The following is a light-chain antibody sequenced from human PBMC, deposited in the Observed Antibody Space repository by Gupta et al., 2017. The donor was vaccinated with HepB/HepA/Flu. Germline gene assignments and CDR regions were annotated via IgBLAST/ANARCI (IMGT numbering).Light chain of an antibody. CDR3: YSYAGTYTWV. Sequence: QSALTQPRSVSGSPGQSVSISCTGTSSDIGGYNYVSWYQQHAGKAPKVMIYAVSERPSGVPDRFSGSKSGNRASLTISGLQAEDEADYYCYSYAGTYTWVFGGGTKLTVL. CDR1: SSDIGGYNY. J-gene: IGLJ3*02. V-gene: IGLV2-11*01. CDR2: AVS.